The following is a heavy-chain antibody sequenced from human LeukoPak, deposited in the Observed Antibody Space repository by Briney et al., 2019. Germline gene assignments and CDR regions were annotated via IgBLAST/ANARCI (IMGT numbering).Heavy chain of an antibody. J-gene: IGHJ2*01. D-gene: IGHD6-19*01. CDR2: IYYSGST. Sequence: PSETLSLTCTVSGGSISSYYWSWIRQPPGKGLEWLGYIYYSGSTNYNPSLKSRVTISVDTSKNQFSLKLSSVTAADTAVYYCARPSRGAVAGTVTSYWYFDLWGRGTLVTVSS. CDR3: ARPSRGAVAGTVTSYWYFDL. V-gene: IGHV4-59*08. CDR1: GGSISSYY.